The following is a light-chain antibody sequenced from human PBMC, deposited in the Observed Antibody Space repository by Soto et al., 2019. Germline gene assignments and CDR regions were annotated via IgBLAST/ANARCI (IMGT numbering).Light chain of an antibody. CDR2: GAS. CDR3: QQYGSSPLT. Sequence: EIVLTQSPGTPSLSPGERATLSCRASQSVSSSYLAWYQQKPGQAPRLLIYGASSRATGIPDRFSGSGSGTDFTLTISRLEPEDFAMYYCQQYGSSPLTFGGGTKVEIK. J-gene: IGKJ4*01. V-gene: IGKV3-20*01. CDR1: QSVSSSY.